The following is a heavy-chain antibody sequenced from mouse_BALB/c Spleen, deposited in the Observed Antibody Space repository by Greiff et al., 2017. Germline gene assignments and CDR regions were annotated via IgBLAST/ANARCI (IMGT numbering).Heavy chain of an antibody. D-gene: IGHD1-2*01. CDR3: ARGGSLAMDY. Sequence: EVKVVESGGGLVKPGGSLKLSCAASGFTFSSYAMSWVRQSPEKRLEWVAEISSGGSYTYYPDTVTGRFTISRDNAKNTLYLEMSSLRSEDTAMYYCARGGSLAMDYWGQGTSVTVSS. V-gene: IGHV5-9-4*01. J-gene: IGHJ4*01. CDR1: GFTFSSYA. CDR2: ISSGGSYT.